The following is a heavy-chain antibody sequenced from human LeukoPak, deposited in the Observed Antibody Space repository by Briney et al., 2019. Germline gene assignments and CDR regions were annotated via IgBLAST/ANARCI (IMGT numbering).Heavy chain of an antibody. Sequence: ASVKVSCKASGYTFTSYDINWVRQATGQGLEWMGWMNPKTGNTGYAQKFQGRVTMTRDTSISTAYMELISLRSEDTAVYYCARGRKTGTRVAVDIWGQGTMVTVSS. CDR3: ARGRKTGTRVAVDI. CDR1: GYTFTSYD. J-gene: IGHJ3*02. CDR2: MNPKTGNT. V-gene: IGHV1-8*01.